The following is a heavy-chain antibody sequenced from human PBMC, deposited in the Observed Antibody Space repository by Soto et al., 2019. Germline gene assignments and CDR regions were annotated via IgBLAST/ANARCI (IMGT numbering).Heavy chain of an antibody. CDR1: GFTFSSYA. D-gene: IGHD3-10*01. J-gene: IGHJ5*02. Sequence: GGSLRLSCAASGFTFSSYAMHWVRQAPGKGLEWVAVISYDGSNKYYADSVKGRFTISRDNSKNTLYLQMNSLRAEDTAVYYCARDTYAGLGELWGRFDTWGQGTLVTVSS. V-gene: IGHV3-30-3*01. CDR3: ARDTYAGLGELWGRFDT. CDR2: ISYDGSNK.